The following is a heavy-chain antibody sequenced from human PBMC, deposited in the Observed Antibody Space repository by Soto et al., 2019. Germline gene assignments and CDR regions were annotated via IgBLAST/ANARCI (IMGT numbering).Heavy chain of an antibody. CDR3: GTDGGRRGGGYFDL. CDR1: GFTFSSYS. CDR2: ISSSSSYI. J-gene: IGHJ2*01. D-gene: IGHD3-16*01. V-gene: IGHV3-21*01. Sequence: EVRLVESGGGLVKPGGSLRLSCAASGFTFSSYSMNWVRQAPGKGLEWVSSISSSSSYIYYADSVKGRFTISRDNAKNPLYQKMNSRGAGDTGVFSGGTDGGRRGGGYFDLWGRGTLVTVSS.